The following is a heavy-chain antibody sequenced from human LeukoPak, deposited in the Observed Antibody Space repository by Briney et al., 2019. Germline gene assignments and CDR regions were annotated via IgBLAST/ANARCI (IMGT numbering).Heavy chain of an antibody. Sequence: ASVKVSCKAFGYTFTGYYMHWVRQAPGQGLEWMGWINPNSGGTNYAQKFQGRVTMTRDTSISTAYMELSRLRSDDTAVYYCARPSIAAETWFDPWGQGTLVTVSS. CDR3: ARPSIAAETWFDP. CDR1: GYTFTGYY. D-gene: IGHD6-13*01. V-gene: IGHV1-2*02. CDR2: INPNSGGT. J-gene: IGHJ5*02.